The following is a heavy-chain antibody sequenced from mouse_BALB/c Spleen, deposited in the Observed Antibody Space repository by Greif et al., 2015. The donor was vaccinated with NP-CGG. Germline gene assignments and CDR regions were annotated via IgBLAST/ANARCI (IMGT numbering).Heavy chain of an antibody. V-gene: IGHV1-87*01. CDR1: GFTFTSYW. D-gene: IGHD4-1*01. Sequence: QVQLQQSGAELARPGASVKLSCKASGFTFTSYWMQWVKQRPGQGLEWIGAIYPGDGDTRYTQKFKGKATLTADKSSSTAYMQLSSLASEDSAVYYCARLGTGAYWGQGTLVTVSA. CDR2: IYPGDGDT. CDR3: ARLGTGAY. J-gene: IGHJ3*01.